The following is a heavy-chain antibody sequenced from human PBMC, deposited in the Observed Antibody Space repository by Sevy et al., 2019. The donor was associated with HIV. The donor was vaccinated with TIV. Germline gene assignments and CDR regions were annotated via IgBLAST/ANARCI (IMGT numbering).Heavy chain of an antibody. CDR1: GGSIRRGDYF. D-gene: IGHD3-10*01. Sequence: SETLSLTCSVTGGSIRRGDYFWGWIRQSPGKGLEWIGSITDSGSTYYNPSHKSRVTMSVDTSKNQFPLKLGSVTAADTAVHYCARLRGGYGNGWFYYYMDVWGKGTTVTVSS. V-gene: IGHV4-39*01. CDR2: ITDSGST. CDR3: ARLRGGYGNGWFYYYMDV. J-gene: IGHJ6*03.